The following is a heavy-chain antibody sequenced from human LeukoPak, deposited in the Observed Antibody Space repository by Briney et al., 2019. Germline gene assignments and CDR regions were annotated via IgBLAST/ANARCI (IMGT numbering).Heavy chain of an antibody. D-gene: IGHD6-13*01. Sequence: GGSLRLSCAASGFTFSTYGMSWVRQAPGKGLEWVSGISGSGTTTYYGDSVKGRFTISRDNSKNTLSLQMNSLRAEDTAVYYCAKVGNSWYYFDYWGRGTLVTVSS. V-gene: IGHV3-23*01. CDR2: ISGSGTTT. J-gene: IGHJ4*02. CDR3: AKVGNSWYYFDY. CDR1: GFTFSTYG.